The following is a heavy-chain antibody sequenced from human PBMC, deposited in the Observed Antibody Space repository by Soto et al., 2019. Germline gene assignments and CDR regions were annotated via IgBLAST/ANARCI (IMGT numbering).Heavy chain of an antibody. V-gene: IGHV3-30*18. Sequence: GGSLRLSCAASGFTFSSYGMHWVRQAPGKGLEWVAVISYDGSNKYYADSVKGRFTISRDNSKNTLYLQMNSLRAEDTAVYYCAKLAPIVVVVAATRRWFDPWGQGTLVTVSS. J-gene: IGHJ5*02. CDR3: AKLAPIVVVVAATRRWFDP. CDR1: GFTFSSYG. D-gene: IGHD2-15*01. CDR2: ISYDGSNK.